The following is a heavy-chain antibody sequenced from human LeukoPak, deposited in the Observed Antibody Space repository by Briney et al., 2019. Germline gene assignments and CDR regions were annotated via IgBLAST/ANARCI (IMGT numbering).Heavy chain of an antibody. J-gene: IGHJ6*03. CDR2: ISSSGSTI. CDR1: GFTFSDYY. CDR3: AREGLYSSSSGGYYYMDV. D-gene: IGHD6-6*01. Sequence: GGSLRLSCAASGFTFSDYYMSWIRQAPGKGLEWVSYISSSGSTIYYADSVKGRFTIFRDNAKNSLYLQMNSLRAEDTAVYYCAREGLYSSSSGGYYYMDVWGKGTTVTVSS. V-gene: IGHV3-11*01.